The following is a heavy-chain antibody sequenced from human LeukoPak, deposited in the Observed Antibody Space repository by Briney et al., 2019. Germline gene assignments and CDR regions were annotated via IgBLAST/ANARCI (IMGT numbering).Heavy chain of an antibody. V-gene: IGHV3-21*01. D-gene: IGHD3-3*01. CDR3: ARDSSSAIFGVVIHY. J-gene: IGHJ4*02. CDR2: ISSSSSYI. Sequence: GESLRLSCAASGFTFSSYSMNWVRQAPGKGLEWVSSISSSSSYIYYADSVKGRFTISRDNAKNSLYLQMNSLRAEDTAVYYCARDSSSAIFGVVIHYWGQGTLVTVSS. CDR1: GFTFSSYS.